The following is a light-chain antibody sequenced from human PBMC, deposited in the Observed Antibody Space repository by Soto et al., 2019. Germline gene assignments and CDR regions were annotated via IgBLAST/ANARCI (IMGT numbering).Light chain of an antibody. CDR3: AAWDDSLDGPT. J-gene: IGLJ2*01. CDR2: GSD. CDR1: TSNIGTYT. Sequence: QSVLSQPPSTSGTPGQRVTISCSGSTSNIGTYTVSWYQQFPETAPRLLIYGSDRRPSGVPDRFSGSKSGTSASLSIGGLHSEDEAHYYCAAWDDSLDGPTFGGGTKVTVL. V-gene: IGLV1-44*01.